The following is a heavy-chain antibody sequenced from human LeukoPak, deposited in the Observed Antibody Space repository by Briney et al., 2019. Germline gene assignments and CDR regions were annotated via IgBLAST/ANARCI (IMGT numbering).Heavy chain of an antibody. CDR2: IIPILGIA. D-gene: IGHD2-2*01. CDR1: GGTFSSYT. Sequence: ASVKVSCKASGGTFSSYTISWVRQAPGQRLEWMRRIIPILGIANYAQKFQGRVTITADKSTSTAYMELSSLRSEDTAVYYCARDLGYCSSTSCYDWGQGTLVTVSS. V-gene: IGHV1-69*04. CDR3: ARDLGYCSSTSCYD. J-gene: IGHJ4*02.